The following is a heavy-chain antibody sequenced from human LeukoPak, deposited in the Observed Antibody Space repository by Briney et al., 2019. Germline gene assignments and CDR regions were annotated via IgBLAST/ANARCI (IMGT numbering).Heavy chain of an antibody. D-gene: IGHD6-19*01. CDR1: GFTFSSYW. V-gene: IGHV3-74*01. Sequence: GGSLRLSCAASGFTFSSYWMHWVRQAPGKGLVWVSRINSDGSSTSYADSVKGRFTISGDNAKNTLYLQMNSLRAEDTAVYYCARQYSSGFPFDYWGQGTLVTVSS. CDR3: ARQYSSGFPFDY. J-gene: IGHJ4*02. CDR2: INSDGSST.